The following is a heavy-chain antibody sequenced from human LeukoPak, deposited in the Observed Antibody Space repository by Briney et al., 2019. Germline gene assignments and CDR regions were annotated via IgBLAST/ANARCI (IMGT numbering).Heavy chain of an antibody. D-gene: IGHD1-26*01. J-gene: IGHJ4*02. CDR2: IYYGGST. CDR3: ARLYSGSYYERDY. CDR1: GDSISSDIYS. Sequence: SETLSLTCTVSGDSISSDIYSWGWVRQPPGKGLEWVGTIYYGGSTYYNPSRKSRVTTSVDTSKNQFSLRLSSVTAADTAVYYCARLYSGSYYERDYWGQGTLVTVSS. V-gene: IGHV4-39*01.